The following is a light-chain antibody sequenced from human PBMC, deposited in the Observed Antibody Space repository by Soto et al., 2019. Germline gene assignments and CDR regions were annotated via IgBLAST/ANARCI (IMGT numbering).Light chain of an antibody. CDR2: AAS. CDR3: QQSYSTPRSLT. J-gene: IGKJ4*01. CDR1: QSISSY. Sequence: DIQMTQSPSSPSSSVGDRVTITFRASQSISSYLNWYQQKPGKAPKLLIYAASSLQSGVPSRFSGSGSGTDFTLTISSLQPEDFATYYCQQSYSTPRSLTFGGGTKVDIK. V-gene: IGKV1-39*01.